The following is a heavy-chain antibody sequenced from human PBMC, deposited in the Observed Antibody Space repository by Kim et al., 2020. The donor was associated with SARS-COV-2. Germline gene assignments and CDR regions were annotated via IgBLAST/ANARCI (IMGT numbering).Heavy chain of an antibody. D-gene: IGHD3-3*01. V-gene: IGHV3-30*04. Sequence: GGSLRLSCAASGFTFSSYAMHWVRQAPGKGLEWVAVISYDGSNKYYADSVKGRFTISRDNSKNTLYLQMNSLRAEDTAVYYCASPDYDFWSGYPYYWGQGTLVTVSS. CDR3: ASPDYDFWSGYPYY. CDR1: GFTFSSYA. CDR2: ISYDGSNK. J-gene: IGHJ4*02.